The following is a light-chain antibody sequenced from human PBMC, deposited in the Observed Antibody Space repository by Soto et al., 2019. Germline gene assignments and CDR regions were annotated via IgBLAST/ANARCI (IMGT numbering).Light chain of an antibody. J-gene: IGKJ5*01. CDR2: AAS. V-gene: IGKV1-17*02. Sequence: DIQMTQSPSSLSASVGDRVTITCRASQSISSYLNWYQQKPGKAPKLLIYAASSLQSGVPSRFSGSGSGTEFTLTISNLQPEDFATYSCQQVNTFPQITFGQGTRLEIK. CDR1: QSISSY. CDR3: QQVNTFPQIT.